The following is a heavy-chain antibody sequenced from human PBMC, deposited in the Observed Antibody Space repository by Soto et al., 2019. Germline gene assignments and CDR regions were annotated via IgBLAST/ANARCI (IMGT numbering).Heavy chain of an antibody. J-gene: IGHJ4*02. CDR3: ARSDDSFGYSSGWYYFDY. CDR2: ISAYNGNT. Sequence: ASVKVSCKASGYTFTGYYMHWVRQAPGQGLEWMGWISAYNGNTNYAQKLQGRVTMTTDTSTSTAYMELRSLRSDDTAVYYCARSDDSFGYSSGWYYFDYWGQGTLVTVSS. CDR1: GYTFTGYY. D-gene: IGHD6-19*01. V-gene: IGHV1-18*04.